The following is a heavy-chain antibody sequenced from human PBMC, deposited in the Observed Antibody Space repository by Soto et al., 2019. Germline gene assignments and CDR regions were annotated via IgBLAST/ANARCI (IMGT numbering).Heavy chain of an antibody. J-gene: IGHJ4*02. CDR3: ARDAPPADY. CDR2: INPSGGST. Sequence: ASVKVSCKASGYTFTSYYMHWVRQAPGQGLEWMGIINPSGGSTSYAQKFQGRVTMTTDTSTSTAYMELRSLRSEDTAVYYCARDAPPADYWGQGTLVTVSS. V-gene: IGHV1-46*01. CDR1: GYTFTSYY.